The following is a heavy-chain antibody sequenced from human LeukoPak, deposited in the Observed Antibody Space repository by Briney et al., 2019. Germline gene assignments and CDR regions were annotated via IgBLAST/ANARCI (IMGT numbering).Heavy chain of an antibody. CDR2: INTDGSIT. J-gene: IGHJ4*02. CDR1: GFTFDYYW. D-gene: IGHD3-22*01. Sequence: GGSLRLSCAASGFTFDYYWMHWVRQAPGKGLMWVSRINTDGSITHYADSVKGRFTISRDNAKNTLYLQMNGLRVEDTAVYYCVVWGEDRSGHRFDFWGQGTLVTVSS. CDR3: VVWGEDRSGHRFDF. V-gene: IGHV3-74*01.